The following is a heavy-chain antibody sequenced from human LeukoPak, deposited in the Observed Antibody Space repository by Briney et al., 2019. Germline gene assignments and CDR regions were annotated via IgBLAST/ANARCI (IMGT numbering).Heavy chain of an antibody. CDR3: AKMVVYSYGSSIDY. CDR1: GFTFTTYW. J-gene: IGHJ4*02. Sequence: GGSLRLSCAASGFTFTTYWMSWVRQAPGKGLEWVANIKQDGTERYYVDSVKGRFTISRDNAKNSLYLQMSSLRVEDTAVYYCAKMVVYSYGSSIDYWGQGTLVTVSS. D-gene: IGHD5-18*01. V-gene: IGHV3-7*01. CDR2: IKQDGTER.